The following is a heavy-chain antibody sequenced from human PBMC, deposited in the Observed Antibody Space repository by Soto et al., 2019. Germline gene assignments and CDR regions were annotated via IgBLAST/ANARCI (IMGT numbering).Heavy chain of an antibody. J-gene: IGHJ4*02. Sequence: EVQLGESGGGVVQPGGSLRLSCAASGFLFSTYWMFWVRQVPRKGLLWVSRIKSDGSSTSYADSVKGRFTISRDNTKNTLYLQMTSLRAEDTAVYYCAIGGGDYNYFDHWGQGILVTVSS. CDR3: AIGGGDYNYFDH. D-gene: IGHD2-21*01. CDR1: GFLFSTYW. V-gene: IGHV3-74*01. CDR2: IKSDGSST.